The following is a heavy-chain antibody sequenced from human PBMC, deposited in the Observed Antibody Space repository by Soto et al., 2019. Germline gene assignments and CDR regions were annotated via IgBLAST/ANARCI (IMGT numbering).Heavy chain of an antibody. V-gene: IGHV1-69*01. CDR3: ARYRVYYGSGNYYNRLDF. CDR1: GGIFSTYA. Sequence: QVQLVQSGAEVKKPGSSVKVSCKASGGIFSTYAISWLRQAPGQGLEWMGGIIPLFGTPNYAQRFQGRVTMTAVVARITAYMALRLLRSEVTAVYCCARYRVYYGSGNYYNRLDFWGQGTLVTVSS. CDR2: IIPLFGTP. J-gene: IGHJ4*02. D-gene: IGHD3-10*01.